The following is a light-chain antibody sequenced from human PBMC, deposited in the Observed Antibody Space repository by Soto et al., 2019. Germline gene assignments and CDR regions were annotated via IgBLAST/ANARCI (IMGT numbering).Light chain of an antibody. V-gene: IGLV2-14*01. CDR2: DVS. CDR1: SSDVGSYNY. Sequence: QSVLTQRASVSGSPGQSITISCTGTSSDVGSYNYVSWYQQHPGKAPKLMIYDVSNRPSGVSNRFSGSKSGNMASLTISGLQAEDEADYYCSSYSISSTLGVFGGGTKLTVL. J-gene: IGLJ2*01. CDR3: SSYSISSTLGV.